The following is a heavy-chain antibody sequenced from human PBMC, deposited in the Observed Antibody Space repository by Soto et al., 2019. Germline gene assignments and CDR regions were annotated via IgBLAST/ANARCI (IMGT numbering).Heavy chain of an antibody. CDR2: IIPIFGTA. D-gene: IGHD4-17*01. Sequence: ASVKVSCKASGGTFSSYAISWVRQAPGQGLEWMGGIIPIFGTANYAQKFQGRVTITADESTSTAYMELSSLRSEDTAVYYCARGDYGALTKLFDYWGQGTLVTVSS. CDR3: ARGDYGALTKLFDY. V-gene: IGHV1-69*13. J-gene: IGHJ4*02. CDR1: GGTFSSYA.